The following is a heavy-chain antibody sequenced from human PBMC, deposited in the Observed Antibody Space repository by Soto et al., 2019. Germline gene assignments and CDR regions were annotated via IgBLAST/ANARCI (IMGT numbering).Heavy chain of an antibody. Sequence: ASVKVSCKASGYTFTSYGISWVRQAPGQGLEWMGWISAYNGNTSYAQKLQGRVTMTTDTSTSTAYMELRSLRSDDTAVYYCARGLNLHYTNWFDPWGQGALVTVSS. V-gene: IGHV1-18*01. CDR2: ISAYNGNT. CDR1: GYTFTSYG. J-gene: IGHJ5*02. D-gene: IGHD4-4*01. CDR3: ARGLNLHYTNWFDP.